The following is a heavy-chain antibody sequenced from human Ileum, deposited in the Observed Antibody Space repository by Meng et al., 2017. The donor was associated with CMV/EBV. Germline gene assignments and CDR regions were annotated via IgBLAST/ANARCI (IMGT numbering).Heavy chain of an antibody. Sequence: SQTLSLTCAVYGGSFSGYYWSWIRQPPGKGLEWIGEINHSGSTNYNPSLKSRVTISVDTSKNQFSLKLSSVTAADTAVYYCAREGMTTAFSWFDPWGQGTLVTVSS. D-gene: IGHD4-17*01. CDR2: INHSGST. CDR3: AREGMTTAFSWFDP. V-gene: IGHV4-34*01. J-gene: IGHJ5*02. CDR1: GGSFSGYY.